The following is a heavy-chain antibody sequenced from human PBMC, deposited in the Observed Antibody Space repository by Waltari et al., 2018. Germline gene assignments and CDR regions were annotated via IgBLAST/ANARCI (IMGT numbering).Heavy chain of an antibody. D-gene: IGHD6-19*01. CDR2: IYSGGST. CDR1: GFTVSSNY. Sequence: EVQLVESGGGLIQPGGSLRLSCAASGFTVSSNYMSWVRQAPGKGLEWVSVIYSGGSTYYADSVKGRFTNSRDNSKNTLYLQMNSLRAEDTAVYYCARDRWSSGWYVGSFDYWGQGTLVTVSS. V-gene: IGHV3-53*01. J-gene: IGHJ4*02. CDR3: ARDRWSSGWYVGSFDY.